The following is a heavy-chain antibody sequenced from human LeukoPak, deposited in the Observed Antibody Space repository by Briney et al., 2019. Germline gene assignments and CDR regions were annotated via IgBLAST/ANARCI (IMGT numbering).Heavy chain of an antibody. V-gene: IGHV1-8*01. CDR3: SRGPRFDP. CDR1: GYSFNIYE. J-gene: IGHJ5*02. Sequence: ASVTVSRKTSGYSFNIYEINWVRQATGQGLEWMGWVNPNSGDTDYAQKFQGRLTMTRNTSITTAYMELSGLRLEDTAVYYCSRGPRFDPWGQGTQVTVSS. CDR2: VNPNSGDT.